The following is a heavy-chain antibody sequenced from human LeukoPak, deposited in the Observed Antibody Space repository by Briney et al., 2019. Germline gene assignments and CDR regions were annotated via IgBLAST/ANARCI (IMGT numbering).Heavy chain of an antibody. CDR3: AQSLGSSDWMGNWFDR. CDR1: GGSISRYY. Sequence: SETLSLTCTVSGGSISRYYWSWIRQPPGKGLECVGYIYYSGSTNYNPSLKSRVTISVDTSKNQFSLKLSSVTAADTAVYYCAQSLGSSDWMGNWFDRWGQGMLVTVSS. J-gene: IGHJ5*02. CDR2: IYYSGST. V-gene: IGHV4-59*01. D-gene: IGHD6-13*01.